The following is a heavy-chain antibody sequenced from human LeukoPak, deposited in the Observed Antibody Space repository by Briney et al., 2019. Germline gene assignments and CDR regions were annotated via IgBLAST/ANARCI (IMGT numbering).Heavy chain of an antibody. Sequence: GGSLRLSCAASGFTFSSYNMNWVRQAPGKGLEWVSYISSSSRTIYYADSVKGRFTISRDNSKNTLYLQMNSLRAEDTAVYYCARARSSYGYGDAFDIWGQGTMVTVSS. CDR3: ARARSSYGYGDAFDI. CDR1: GFTFSSYN. V-gene: IGHV3-48*01. J-gene: IGHJ3*02. D-gene: IGHD5-18*01. CDR2: ISSSSRTI.